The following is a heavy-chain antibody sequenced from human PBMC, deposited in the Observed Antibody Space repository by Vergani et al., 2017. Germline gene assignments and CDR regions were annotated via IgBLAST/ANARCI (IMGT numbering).Heavy chain of an antibody. Sequence: VQLVESGGGLVKPGGSLRLSCAASGFTFSSYSMNWVRQAPGKGLEWVSSISSSSSYIYYADSVKGRFTISRDNAKNSLYLQMNSLRAADTAVYYCASDTMVRRVPYYYYYMDVWGKGTTVTVSS. D-gene: IGHD3-10*01. CDR3: ASDTMVRRVPYYYYYMDV. V-gene: IGHV3-21*04. CDR2: ISSSSSYI. J-gene: IGHJ6*03. CDR1: GFTFSSYS.